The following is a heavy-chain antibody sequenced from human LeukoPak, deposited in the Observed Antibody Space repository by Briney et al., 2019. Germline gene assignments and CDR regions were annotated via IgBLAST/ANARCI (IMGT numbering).Heavy chain of an antibody. CDR3: AGPLDYYDSSGYYPDAFDI. CDR1: GYTFTGYY. J-gene: IGHJ3*02. D-gene: IGHD3-22*01. Sequence: ASVKVSCKASGYTFTGYYMHWVRQAPGQGLEWMGWINPNSGGTNYAQKFQGRVTMTRDTSISTAYMEVSRLRSDDTAVYYCAGPLDYYDSSGYYPDAFDIWGQGTMVTVSS. CDR2: INPNSGGT. V-gene: IGHV1-2*02.